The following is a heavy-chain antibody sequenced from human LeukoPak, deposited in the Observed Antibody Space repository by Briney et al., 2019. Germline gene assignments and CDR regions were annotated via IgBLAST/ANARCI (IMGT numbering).Heavy chain of an antibody. V-gene: IGHV3-23*01. J-gene: IGHJ4*02. CDR1: GFTFSSYA. D-gene: IGHD3-22*01. Sequence: GGSLRLSCAASGFTFSSYALSWVRQAPGKGLEWVSAISGSGGSTYYADSVKGRFTISRDSSKNTLYLQMNSLRAEDTAVYYCAKSFWQRGYYDSSGYYTDDYWGQGTLVTVSS. CDR2: ISGSGGST. CDR3: AKSFWQRGYYDSSGYYTDDY.